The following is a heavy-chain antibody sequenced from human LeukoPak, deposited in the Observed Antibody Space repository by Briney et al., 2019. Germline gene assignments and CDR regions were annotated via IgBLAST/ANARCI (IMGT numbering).Heavy chain of an antibody. CDR2: ISGSGGST. V-gene: IGHV3-23*01. J-gene: IGHJ4*02. CDR1: GFSVSSNY. CDR3: AKSRVMPVY. Sequence: GGSLRLSCAASGFSVSSNYMSWVRQAPGKGLEWVSAISGSGGSTYYADSVKGRFTISRDNSKNTLYLQMNSLRAEDTAVYYCAKSRVMPVYWGQGTLVTVSS. D-gene: IGHD3-16*01.